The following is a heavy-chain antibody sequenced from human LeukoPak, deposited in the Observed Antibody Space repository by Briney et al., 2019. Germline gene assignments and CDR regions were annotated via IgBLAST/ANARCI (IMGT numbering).Heavy chain of an antibody. V-gene: IGHV4-34*01. D-gene: IGHD1-1*01. CDR1: GGSFSGYY. J-gene: IGHJ5*02. CDR3: ARRNKGNWRSSWFDP. Sequence: SETLSLTCAVYGGSFSGYYWSWIRQPPGKGLEWIGEINHSGSTNYNPSLKSRVTMSVDTSKNQFSLNLTSVTAADTAVYYCARRNKGNWRSSWFDPWGPGTQVIVSS. CDR2: INHSGST.